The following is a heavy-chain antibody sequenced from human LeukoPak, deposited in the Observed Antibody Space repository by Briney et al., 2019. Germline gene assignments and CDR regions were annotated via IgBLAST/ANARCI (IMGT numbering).Heavy chain of an antibody. CDR1: GGSMSVYY. CDR2: MHSSGST. Sequence: SETLSLTCTVSGGSMSVYYWNWVRQSAGKGLEWIGRMHSSGSTSYNPSLKSRVTMSIDTSEKQISLKLRSVTAADTALYFCARGYSDGTGYYYPSFDYWGQGVLVTVSS. D-gene: IGHD3-22*01. J-gene: IGHJ4*02. CDR3: ARGYSDGTGYYYPSFDY. V-gene: IGHV4-4*07.